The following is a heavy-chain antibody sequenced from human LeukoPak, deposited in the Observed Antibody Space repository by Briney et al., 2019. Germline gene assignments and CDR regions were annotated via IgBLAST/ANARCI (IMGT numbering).Heavy chain of an antibody. V-gene: IGHV3-72*01. J-gene: IGHJ5*01. D-gene: IGHD1-26*01. Sequence: GGSLRLSCAASGFSCSDHYMDWVRQAPGKGLEWVGRSRSKPESYTTEYAASVKGRFTILRDDSKNSLYLQMNSLKTEDTAVYYCARDAHGSYDSWGQGALFTVPS. CDR3: ARDAHGSYDS. CDR1: GFSCSDHY. CDR2: SRSKPESYTT.